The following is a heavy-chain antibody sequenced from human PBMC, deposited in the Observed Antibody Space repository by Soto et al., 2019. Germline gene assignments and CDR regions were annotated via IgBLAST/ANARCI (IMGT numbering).Heavy chain of an antibody. J-gene: IGHJ4*02. V-gene: IGHV3-23*01. CDR2: ITGSGRDT. D-gene: IGHD3-3*02. CDR3: AKKGLDISPSAIDS. Sequence: EVQLLESGGGLAQPGGSLRLSCAASGFTFRNNVLSWVRQAPGKGLDWVSGITGSGRDTYYADSVKGRFTISRDNSKNMCFLKRNSLRAEDTALYYWAKKGLDISPSAIDSWAPGTLVTVPS. CDR1: GFTFRNNV.